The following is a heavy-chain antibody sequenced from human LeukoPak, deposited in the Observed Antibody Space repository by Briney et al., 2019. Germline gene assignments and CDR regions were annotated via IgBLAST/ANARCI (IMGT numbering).Heavy chain of an antibody. CDR3: AREGNYYDSSGYYYASY. J-gene: IGHJ4*02. CDR2: INHSGST. D-gene: IGHD3-22*01. V-gene: IGHV4-34*01. Sequence: SETLSLTCAVYGGSFSAYYWSWVRQPPGKGLEWIGEINHSGSTNYNPSLKSRVTISVDTSKNQFSLKLSSVTAADTAVYYCAREGNYYDSSGYYYASYWGQGTLVTVSS. CDR1: GGSFSAYY.